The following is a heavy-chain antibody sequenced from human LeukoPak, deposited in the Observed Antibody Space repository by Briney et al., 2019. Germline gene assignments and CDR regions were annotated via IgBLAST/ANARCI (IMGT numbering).Heavy chain of an antibody. CDR1: GFTFGDYA. J-gene: IGHJ5*02. D-gene: IGHD1-26*01. CDR3: TRDAFSGSYSSVFWFDP. V-gene: IGHV3-49*04. CDR2: IRSKAYGGTT. Sequence: GGSLRLSRTASGFTFGDYAMSWVRQAPGKGLEWVGFIRSKAYGGTTEYAASVKGRFTISRDDFKSIAYLQMNSLKTEDTAVYYCTRDAFSGSYSSVFWFDPWGQGTLVTVSS.